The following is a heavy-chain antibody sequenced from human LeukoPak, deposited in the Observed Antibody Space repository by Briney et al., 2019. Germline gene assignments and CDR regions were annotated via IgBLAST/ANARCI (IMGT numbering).Heavy chain of an antibody. CDR3: ARGRYWEQLERRDYYYGMDV. J-gene: IGHJ6*02. Sequence: KAGGSLRLSCAASGFTFSSYSMNWVRQAPGKGLEWVSSISSSSSYIYYADSVKGRFTISRDNAKNSLYLQMNSLRAEDTAVYYCARGRYWEQLERRDYYYGMDVWGQGTTVTVSS. CDR1: GFTFSSYS. V-gene: IGHV3-21*01. CDR2: ISSSSSYI. D-gene: IGHD1-1*01.